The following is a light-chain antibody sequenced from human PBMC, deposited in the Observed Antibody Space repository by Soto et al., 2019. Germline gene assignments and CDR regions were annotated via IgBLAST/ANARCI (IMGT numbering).Light chain of an antibody. CDR2: GNT. CDR1: SSNIGAGYD. V-gene: IGLV1-40*01. CDR3: QSYDSSLSGSV. Sequence: HFMLTQPPSVSGAPGQRVTISCTGSSSNIGAGYDVHWYQQLPGTAPKLLIYGNTNRPSGVPDRFSGSKSGTSASLAITGLQAEDEADYYCQSYDSSLSGSVFGGGTQLTVL. J-gene: IGLJ2*01.